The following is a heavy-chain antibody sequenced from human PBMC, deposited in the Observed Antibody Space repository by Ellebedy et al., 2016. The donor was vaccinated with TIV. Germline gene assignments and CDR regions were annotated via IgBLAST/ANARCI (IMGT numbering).Heavy chain of an antibody. CDR2: IIPIFNTP. CDR1: GGSFSSHT. V-gene: IGHV1-69*13. Sequence: SVKVSCXASGGSFSSHTVNWIRQAPGQGLAWMGGIIPIFNTPNYAQTFQGRVTITADESTSTAHMELSSLKSEDTAVYYCAKALSYMVVGGAFDIWGQGTKVTVSS. D-gene: IGHD2-21*01. CDR3: AKALSYMVVGGAFDI. J-gene: IGHJ3*02.